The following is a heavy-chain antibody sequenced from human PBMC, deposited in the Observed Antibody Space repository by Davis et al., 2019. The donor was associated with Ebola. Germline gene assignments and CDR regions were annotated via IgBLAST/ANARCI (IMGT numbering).Heavy chain of an antibody. CDR1: GFTFRSYS. Sequence: PGGSLRLSCAASGFTFRSYSMNWVRQAPGKGLEWVSYISSSSSTIYYADSVKGRFTISRDNAKNSLYLQMNSLRAEDTAVYYCARGGTSQGGFGESYYFDYWGQGTLVTVSS. CDR2: ISSSSSTI. J-gene: IGHJ4*02. V-gene: IGHV3-48*01. CDR3: ARGGTSQGGFGESYYFDY. D-gene: IGHD3-10*01.